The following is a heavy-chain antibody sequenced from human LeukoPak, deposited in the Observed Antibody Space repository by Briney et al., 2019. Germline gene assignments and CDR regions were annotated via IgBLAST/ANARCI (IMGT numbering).Heavy chain of an antibody. V-gene: IGHV3-11*06. Sequence: PGGSLRLSCXXSGFXFXXXXXXXXXXXXXXGLEWISYISGSSSHXNXAXXVKGRFXXXXXNAKKSVYLQMDSLRVEDTAVYYCARDQIGSWWGQGTLVIVSS. CDR1: GFXFXXXX. CDR3: ARDQIGSW. CDR2: ISGSSSHX. J-gene: IGHJ4*02. D-gene: IGHD6-13*01.